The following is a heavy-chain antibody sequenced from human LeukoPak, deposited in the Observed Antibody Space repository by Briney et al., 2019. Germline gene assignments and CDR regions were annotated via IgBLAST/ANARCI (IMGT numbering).Heavy chain of an antibody. CDR3: ARGGSDILTQHDY. V-gene: IGHV3-21*01. CDR2: ISSSSRYI. Sequence: GGSLRLSCAASGFTFSSYSMNWVRQAPGKGLEWVSSISSSSRYIYYADSVKGRFTISRDNAKDSLYLQMNSLRAEDTAVYYCARGGSDILTQHDYWGQGTLVTVSS. CDR1: GFTFSSYS. J-gene: IGHJ4*02. D-gene: IGHD3-9*01.